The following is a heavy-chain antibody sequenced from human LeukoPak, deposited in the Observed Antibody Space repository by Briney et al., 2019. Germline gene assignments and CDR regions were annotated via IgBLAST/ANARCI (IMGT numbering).Heavy chain of an antibody. Sequence: GGSLRLSCAASGLTFSSYWMHWVRQAPGKGLVWVSRINSDGSSTSYADSVKGRFTISRDNAKNTLYLQMNSLRAEDTAVYYCANGYCSGGSCYPASDAFDIWGQGTMVTVSS. CDR2: INSDGSST. CDR1: GLTFSSYW. V-gene: IGHV3-74*01. J-gene: IGHJ3*02. CDR3: ANGYCSGGSCYPASDAFDI. D-gene: IGHD2-15*01.